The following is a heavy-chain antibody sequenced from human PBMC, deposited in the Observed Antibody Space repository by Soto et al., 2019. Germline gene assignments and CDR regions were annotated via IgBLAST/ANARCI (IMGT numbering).Heavy chain of an antibody. D-gene: IGHD3-3*01. CDR3: ARAPGTIFGVDYYYYYYMDV. CDR1: GGSISSGGYY. Sequence: SETLSLTCTVSGGSISSGGYYWSWIRQHPGKGLEWIGYIYYSGSTYYNPSLKSRVTISVDTSKNQFSLKLSSVTAADTAVYYCARAPGTIFGVDYYYYYYMDVWGKGTTVTVSS. V-gene: IGHV4-31*03. CDR2: IYYSGST. J-gene: IGHJ6*03.